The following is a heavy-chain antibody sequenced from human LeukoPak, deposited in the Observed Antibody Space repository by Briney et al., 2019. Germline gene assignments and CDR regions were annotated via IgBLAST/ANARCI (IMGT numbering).Heavy chain of an antibody. CDR3: ARDVTVFGVVQEDYYYYYMDV. CDR1: GYTFTSYG. J-gene: IGHJ6*03. V-gene: IGHV1-18*01. Sequence: GASVKVSCKASGYTFTSYGISWVRQAPGQGLEWMGWISAYNGNINYAQKLQGRVTMTTDTSTSTAYMELRSLRSDDTAVYYCARDVTVFGVVQEDYYYYYMDVWGKGTTVTVSS. D-gene: IGHD3-3*01. CDR2: ISAYNGNI.